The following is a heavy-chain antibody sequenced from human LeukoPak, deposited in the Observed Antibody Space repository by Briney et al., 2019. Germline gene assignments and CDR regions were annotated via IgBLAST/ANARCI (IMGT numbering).Heavy chain of an antibody. CDR2: INHSGST. CDR1: GGSFSGYY. D-gene: IGHD6-13*01. V-gene: IGHV4-34*01. J-gene: IGHJ5*02. CDR3: ARGGSSPPGVWFDP. Sequence: SETLSLTCAVYGGSFSGYYWSWIRQPPGEGLEWIGEINHSGSTNYNPSLKSRVTISVDTSKNQFSLKLSSVTAADTAVYYCARGGSSPPGVWFDPWGQGTLVTVSS.